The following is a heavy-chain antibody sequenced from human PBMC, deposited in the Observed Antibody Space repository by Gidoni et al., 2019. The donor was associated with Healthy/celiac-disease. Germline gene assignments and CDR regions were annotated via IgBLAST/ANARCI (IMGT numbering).Heavy chain of an antibody. J-gene: IGHJ1*01. Sequence: ELQLVQSGAEVKTPGESLMISCKGSGYSCTSYCIGWVRQMPGKGLEWMGIIYTGDSDTRYSPSFQGQVTISADKSISTAYLQWSSLKASDTAMYYCATCLGGDCLSFQQTYFQHWGQGTLVTVSA. D-gene: IGHD2-21*02. CDR3: ATCLGGDCLSFQQTYFQH. V-gene: IGHV5-51*01. CDR1: GYSCTSYC. CDR2: IYTGDSDT.